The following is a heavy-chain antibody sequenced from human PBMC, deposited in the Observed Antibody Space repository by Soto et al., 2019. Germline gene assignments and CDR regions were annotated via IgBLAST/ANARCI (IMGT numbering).Heavy chain of an antibody. CDR1: GGSISSGNFS. D-gene: IGHD3-3*01. Sequence: PSETLSLTXTVSGGSISSGNFSWTWIRQPPGKGLEWIAYIFHTGSTFYNSSLKPRVSISVDRSKNQFSLKLKSVTETDTAVYYCARVKVGDLFRFNWFFDLWGRGTLVTVSS. V-gene: IGHV4-30-2*01. CDR3: ARVKVGDLFRFNWFFDL. CDR2: IFHTGST. J-gene: IGHJ2*01.